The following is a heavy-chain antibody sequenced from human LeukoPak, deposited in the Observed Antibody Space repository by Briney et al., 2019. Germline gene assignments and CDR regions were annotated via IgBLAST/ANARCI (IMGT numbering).Heavy chain of an antibody. J-gene: IGHJ3*02. D-gene: IGHD5-18*01. Sequence: SETLSLTCTVSGGSISSYYWSWIRQPAGKGLEWIGRIYTSGSTNYNPSLKSRVTMSVDTSKNQFSLKLSSVTAADTAVYYCARSGYSHGPGRDAFDIWGQGTMVTVSS. V-gene: IGHV4-4*07. CDR3: ARSGYSHGPGRDAFDI. CDR1: GGSISSYY. CDR2: IYTSGST.